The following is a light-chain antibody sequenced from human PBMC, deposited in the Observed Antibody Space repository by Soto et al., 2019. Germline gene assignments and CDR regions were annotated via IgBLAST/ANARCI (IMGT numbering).Light chain of an antibody. CDR2: DVS. CDR1: SSDVGNYNY. CDR3: SSYTSTGSL. V-gene: IGLV2-14*03. J-gene: IGLJ2*01. Sequence: QAVVTQPASVSGSPGESITISCTGTSSDVGNYNYVSWYQQHPGKAPKLMIYDVSNRPSGVSNRFSGSKSGNTASLTISGLQAEDEAVYYCSSYTSTGSLFGGGTKLTVL.